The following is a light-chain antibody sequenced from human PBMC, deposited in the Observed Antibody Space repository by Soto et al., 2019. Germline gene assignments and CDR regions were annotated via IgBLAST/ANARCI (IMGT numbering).Light chain of an antibody. CDR3: QQTYSSPPGA. CDR2: TAS. CDR1: QGVGSW. V-gene: IGKV1-12*01. J-gene: IGKJ1*01. Sequence: DIQMTQSPSSVSASVGDRVTITCRASQGVGSWLAWYQQKPGKAPKLLIYTASTLQSGVPSRFSGSGSGTDFTLSIGRLQPEDFATYYCQQTYSSPPGAFGQGTKVDIK.